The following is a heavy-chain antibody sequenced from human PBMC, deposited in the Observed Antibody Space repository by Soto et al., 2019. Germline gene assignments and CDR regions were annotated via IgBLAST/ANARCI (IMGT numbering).Heavy chain of an antibody. J-gene: IGHJ4*02. CDR3: ALRKTGSYFDY. CDR2: ISGSGDST. V-gene: IGHV3-23*01. Sequence: VGSLRISCGAAGGTFRDHGAHWARQAPGKGLEWVSAISGSGDSTYYADSVKGRFTISRDNSKNTLYLQMSTLRAEDTALYYCALRKTGSYFDYWGQGSLVTVSS. D-gene: IGHD1-26*01. CDR1: GGTFRDHG.